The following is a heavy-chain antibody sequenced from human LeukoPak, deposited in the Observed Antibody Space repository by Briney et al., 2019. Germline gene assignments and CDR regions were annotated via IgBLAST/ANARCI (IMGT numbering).Heavy chain of an antibody. Sequence: GASVKVSCTASGYTFTSYGISWVRQAPGQGLEWMGWISAYNGNTNYAQKLQGRVTMTTDTSTSTAYMELSSLRSEDTAVYYCARGVMETPNNWFDPWGQGTLVTVSS. CDR1: GYTFTSYG. CDR3: ARGVMETPNNWFDP. V-gene: IGHV1-18*01. J-gene: IGHJ5*02. D-gene: IGHD3-16*01. CDR2: ISAYNGNT.